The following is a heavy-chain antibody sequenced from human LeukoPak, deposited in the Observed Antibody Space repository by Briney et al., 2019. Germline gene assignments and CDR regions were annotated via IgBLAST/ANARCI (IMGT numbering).Heavy chain of an antibody. CDR2: ISGYNGNT. Sequence: GASVKVSCKASGYTFTSYGISWVRQAPGQGLEWMGWISGYNGNTKYAQNLQGRVTLTTDTSTNTAYMELRSLRSDDTAVYYCARGRIAAAEEWFDSWGQGTLVTVPS. J-gene: IGHJ5*01. CDR1: GYTFTSYG. D-gene: IGHD6-13*01. V-gene: IGHV1-18*01. CDR3: ARGRIAAAEEWFDS.